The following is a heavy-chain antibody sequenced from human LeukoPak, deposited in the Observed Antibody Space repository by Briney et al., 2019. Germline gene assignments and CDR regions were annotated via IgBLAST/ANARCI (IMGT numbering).Heavy chain of an antibody. J-gene: IGHJ6*03. D-gene: IGHD2-2*01. CDR2: ISGSGGST. V-gene: IGHV3-23*01. CDR1: GFTFSSYA. Sequence: PGGSLRLSCAASGFTFSSYAMSWVRQAPGKGLEWVSAISGSGGSTYYADSVKGRFTISRDNSKNTLYLQMNSLRAEATAVYYGAKGSCSSTSCYYYYMDVWGKGTTVTVSS. CDR3: AKGSCSSTSCYYYYMDV.